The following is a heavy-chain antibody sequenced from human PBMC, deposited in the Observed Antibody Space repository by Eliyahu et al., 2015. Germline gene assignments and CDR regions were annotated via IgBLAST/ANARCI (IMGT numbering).Heavy chain of an antibody. CDR1: GFXFSSXA. CDR3: AKDSGGRTYCGGDCYPNQFDS. J-gene: IGHJ4*02. V-gene: IGHV3-23*01. CDR2: ISXGDST. Sequence: EVQLLESGGGLVQPGGSLRLSCAASGFXFSSXAMSWXRQAPGXGLEWVSGISXGDSTYYADSVKGRFTISRDNSKNTLYLQMNSLRAEDTAVYYCAKDSGGRTYCGGDCYPNQFDSWGQGTLVTVSS. D-gene: IGHD2-21*02.